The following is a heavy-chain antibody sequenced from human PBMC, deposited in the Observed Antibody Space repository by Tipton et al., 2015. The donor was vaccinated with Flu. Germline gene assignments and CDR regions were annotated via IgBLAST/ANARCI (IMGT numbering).Heavy chain of an antibody. CDR1: GFTFEFYA. Sequence: SLRLSCAASGFTFEFYAMHWVRQAPGKGLEWLAVISHDGSSKNYGGSVKGRLIISRDNSKNTLFMQMNSLRPEDTAVYFCARDLPGNYYDSSGFYYPAYFYSMDVWGQGPTVTVSS. D-gene: IGHD3-22*01. CDR2: ISHDGSSK. V-gene: IGHV3-30-3*01. J-gene: IGHJ6*02. CDR3: ARDLPGNYYDSSGFYYPAYFYSMDV.